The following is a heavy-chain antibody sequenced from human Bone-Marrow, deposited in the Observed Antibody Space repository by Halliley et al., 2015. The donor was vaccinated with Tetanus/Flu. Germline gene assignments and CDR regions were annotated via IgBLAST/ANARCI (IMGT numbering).Heavy chain of an antibody. CDR3: ATLLGALVGTWIDY. D-gene: IGHD6-19*01. CDR2: INRRSDII. J-gene: IGHJ4*02. Sequence: SLRLSCVGSGFSFSSYEMNWVRQAPGKGLEWVSYINRRSDIIYYADSVKGRFTVSRDNAKNSLYLQMTSLRAEDTAVYYCATLLGALVGTWIDYWGQGTLVTVSS. CDR1: GFSFSSYE. V-gene: IGHV3-48*03.